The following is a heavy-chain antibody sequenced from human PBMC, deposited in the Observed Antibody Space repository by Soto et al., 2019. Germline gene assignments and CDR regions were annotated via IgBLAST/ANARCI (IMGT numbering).Heavy chain of an antibody. Sequence: GGSLRLSCAASGFTFSSYGMHWVRQAPGKGLEWVAVIWYDGSNKYYADSVKGRFTISRDNSKNTLYLQMNSLRAEDTAVYYCARAWVVGSCFDYWGQGTLVTVSS. CDR3: ARAWVVGSCFDY. V-gene: IGHV3-33*01. CDR1: GFTFSSYG. CDR2: IWYDGSNK. J-gene: IGHJ4*02. D-gene: IGHD2-15*01.